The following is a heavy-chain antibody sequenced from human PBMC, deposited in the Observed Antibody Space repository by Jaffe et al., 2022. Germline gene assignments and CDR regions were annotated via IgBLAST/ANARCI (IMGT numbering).Heavy chain of an antibody. CDR3: ASHYDSSGYWGGNAYDI. CDR2: ISSSGNTI. V-gene: IGHV3-48*03. Sequence: EAQLVESGGGLVQPGGSLRLSCAGSGFMFSSYEMKWVRQAPGKGLEWVSYISSSGNTIYYASSVKGRFTISRDNAKNSLYLQMNSLRAEDTAVYYCASHYDSSGYWGGNAYDIWGQGTMVTVSS. D-gene: IGHD3-22*01. J-gene: IGHJ3*02. CDR1: GFMFSSYE.